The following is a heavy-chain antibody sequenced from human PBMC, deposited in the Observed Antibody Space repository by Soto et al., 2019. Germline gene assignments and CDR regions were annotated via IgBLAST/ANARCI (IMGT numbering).Heavy chain of an antibody. D-gene: IGHD4-17*01. CDR1: GGSFNNYV. J-gene: IGHJ3*02. Sequence: QVQLVQSGAAVRKPGSSVKVSCEASGGSFNNYVISWLRQAPGQGLEWMAGIIPNYEAANYAQKFRGRLTITADKATNTAYMELNSLRPEDTATYYCARSWNAGTLYGAFDIWGQGTTVIVS. CDR3: ARSWNAGTLYGAFDI. V-gene: IGHV1-69*06. CDR2: IIPNYEAA.